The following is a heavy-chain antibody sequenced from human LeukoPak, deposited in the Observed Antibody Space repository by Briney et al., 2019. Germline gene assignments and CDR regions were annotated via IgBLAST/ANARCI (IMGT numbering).Heavy chain of an antibody. V-gene: IGHV4-59*08. CDR1: GGSIRSYY. D-gene: IGHD5-12*01. CDR2: IYYSGST. CDR3: AGVATIVVNYYYMDV. J-gene: IGHJ6*03. Sequence: LETLSLTCTVSGGSIRSYYWNWIRQPPGKGLEWIGYIYYSGSTNYNPSLKSRVTISVDTSKNQFSLKLSSVTAADTAVYYCAGVATIVVNYYYMDVWGKGTTVTVSS.